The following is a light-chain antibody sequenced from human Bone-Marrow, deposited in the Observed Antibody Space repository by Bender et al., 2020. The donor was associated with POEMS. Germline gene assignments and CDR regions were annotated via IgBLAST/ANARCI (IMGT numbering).Light chain of an antibody. CDR2: QDS. CDR1: KLGDKY. J-gene: IGLJ2*01. V-gene: IGLV3-1*01. Sequence: SGELTQPPSVSVSPGQTASITCSGDKLGDKYACWYQQKPGQSPVLVIYQDSKRPSGIPERFSGSNSGNTATLTISGTQAMDEADYYCQAWDSSTELFGGGTKLTVL. CDR3: QAWDSSTEL.